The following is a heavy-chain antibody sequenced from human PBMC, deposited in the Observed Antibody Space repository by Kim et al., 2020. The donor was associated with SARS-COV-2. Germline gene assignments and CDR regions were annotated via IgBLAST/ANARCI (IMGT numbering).Heavy chain of an antibody. CDR1: GFTFSSYG. CDR3: AKDGGYRAMGALVSADY. J-gene: IGHJ4*02. Sequence: GGSLRLSCAASGFTFSSYGMHWVRQAPGKGLEWVAVISYDGSNKYYADSVKGRFTISRDNSKNTLYLQMNSLRAEDTAVYYCAKDGGYRAMGALVSADYWGQGPLVTVSS. CDR2: ISYDGSNK. V-gene: IGHV3-30*18. D-gene: IGHD1-26*01.